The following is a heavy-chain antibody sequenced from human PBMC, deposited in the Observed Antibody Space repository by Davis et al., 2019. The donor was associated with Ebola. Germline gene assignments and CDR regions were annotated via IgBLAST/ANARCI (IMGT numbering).Heavy chain of an antibody. D-gene: IGHD3-22*01. CDR3: ATYSSSTGLGY. V-gene: IGHV3-11*04. CDR1: GFTFGDYF. Sequence: GGSLRLSCAASGFTFGDYFMSWIRQAPGKGLEWVSYISSSGTIVYYADSVKGRFTISRDTAENSLFLQMSSLRAEDTSLYYCATYSSSTGLGYWGQGTLVTVSS. CDR2: ISSSGTIV. J-gene: IGHJ1*01.